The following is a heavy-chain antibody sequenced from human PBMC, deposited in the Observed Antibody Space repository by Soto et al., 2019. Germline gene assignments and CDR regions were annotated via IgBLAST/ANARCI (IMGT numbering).Heavy chain of an antibody. Sequence: GQSLKISCKGSGYNFNNYWINWVRQMPGKGLEWMGRIDPYDSYTNYSPSFQGHVTISVDTSSSTAYLQWSSLKASDTAMYYCARPPLPGFGKYAMDAWGQGTTVTVS. CDR2: IDPYDSYT. CDR1: GYNFNNYW. J-gene: IGHJ6*02. CDR3: ARPPLPGFGKYAMDA. D-gene: IGHD3-10*01. V-gene: IGHV5-10-1*01.